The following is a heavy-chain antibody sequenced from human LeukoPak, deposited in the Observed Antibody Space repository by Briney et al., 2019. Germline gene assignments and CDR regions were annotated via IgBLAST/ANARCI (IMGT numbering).Heavy chain of an antibody. CDR2: LYSSGTT. CDR1: GDSVSSGGSY. D-gene: IGHD3-10*01. J-gene: IGHJ4*02. CDR3: ARETRITLVRVSFYFDY. Sequence: SETLSLACTVSGDSVSSGGSYWSYLRQPAGKGLEWIGRLYSSGTTDYNPSLKSRVTISVDTSKNQFSLKLTSVTAADTAVYYCARETRITLVRVSFYFDYWGQGTLVAVSS. V-gene: IGHV4-61*02.